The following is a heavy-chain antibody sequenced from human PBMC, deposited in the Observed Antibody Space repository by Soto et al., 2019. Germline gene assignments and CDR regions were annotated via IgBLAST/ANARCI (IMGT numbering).Heavy chain of an antibody. CDR3: ARGTALGMDF. CDR2: INPNSGGT. V-gene: IGHV1-2*02. CDR1: GDTFTGYY. J-gene: IGHJ6*02. Sequence: QVQLVQSGAEVNKPGASVKVSCKASGDTFTGYYMHWVRQAPGQGLEWMGWINPNSGGTNYALKFQGRVTMTRDTSISSAYQELSMLRSDDPAVDYCARGTALGMDFWGQVTTVTVS.